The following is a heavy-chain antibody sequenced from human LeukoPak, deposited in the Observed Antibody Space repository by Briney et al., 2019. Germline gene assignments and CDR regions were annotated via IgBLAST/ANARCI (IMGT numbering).Heavy chain of an antibody. CDR3: ARELNYDFWSGYCVGYYYYGMDV. J-gene: IGHJ6*02. CDR2: INSDGSST. D-gene: IGHD3-3*01. V-gene: IGHV3-74*01. CDR1: GFTFSSYW. Sequence: PGGSLRLSCAASGFTFSSYWMHWVRQAPGKGLEWVSRINSDGSSTNYADSVKGRFTISRDNDKNTLYMQMNRLRDEDTAVYYCARELNYDFWSGYCVGYYYYGMDVWGQGTTVTVSS.